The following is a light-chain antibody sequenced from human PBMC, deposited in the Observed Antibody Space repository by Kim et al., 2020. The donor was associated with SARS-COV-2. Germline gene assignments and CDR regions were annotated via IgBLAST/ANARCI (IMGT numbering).Light chain of an antibody. V-gene: IGKV3-15*01. J-gene: IGKJ2*01. CDR1: QSVSSN. CDR3: KPYNNWSPYT. Sequence: EIVMTQSPATLSVSPGERATLSCRASQSVSSNLAWYQQKPGQAPRLLIYGASTRATGIPARFSGSGSGTEFTLTISSLQSEDFAVYYCKPYNNWSPYTFGQETKLVI. CDR2: GAS.